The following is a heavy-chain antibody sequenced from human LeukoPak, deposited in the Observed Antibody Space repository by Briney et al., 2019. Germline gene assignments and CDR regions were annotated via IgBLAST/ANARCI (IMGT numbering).Heavy chain of an antibody. Sequence: GGSLRLSCAASGFTFSSYSMNWVRQAPGKGLEWVSSISPSSSYIYYADSVKGRFTVSRDNAKNSLYLQMKSLRAGDTAVYYCARDLERITLVRGVIPNWFDPWGQGTLVTVSS. CDR1: GFTFSSYS. V-gene: IGHV3-21*01. D-gene: IGHD3-10*01. J-gene: IGHJ5*02. CDR3: ARDLERITLVRGVIPNWFDP. CDR2: ISPSSSYI.